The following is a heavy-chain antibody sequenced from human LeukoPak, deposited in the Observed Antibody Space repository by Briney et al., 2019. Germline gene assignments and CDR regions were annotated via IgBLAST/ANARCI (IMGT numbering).Heavy chain of an antibody. V-gene: IGHV3-9*01. Sequence: GGSLRLSCEASGFTFDDYAMHWVRQAPGKGLEWVSGISWNSGSIGYADSVKGRFTISRDNAKNSLYLQMNSLRAEDTALYYCAKGSWYFDLWGRGTLVTVSS. CDR3: AKGSWYFDL. CDR2: ISWNSGSI. J-gene: IGHJ2*01. CDR1: GFTFDDYA.